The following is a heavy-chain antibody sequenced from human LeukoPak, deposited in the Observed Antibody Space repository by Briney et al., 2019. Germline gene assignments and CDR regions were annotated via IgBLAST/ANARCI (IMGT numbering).Heavy chain of an antibody. V-gene: IGHV1-46*01. CDR2: IHPSGGST. CDR3: ASASPVQADFDY. Sequence: ASVKVSCKASGYSFTAFYIHWVRQAPGQGLEWMGWIHPSGGSTSYAQKFQGRVTMTRDTSTSTVYMELSSLRSEDTAVYYCASASPVQADFDYWGQGTLVTVSS. J-gene: IGHJ4*02. D-gene: IGHD2-2*01. CDR1: GYSFTAFY.